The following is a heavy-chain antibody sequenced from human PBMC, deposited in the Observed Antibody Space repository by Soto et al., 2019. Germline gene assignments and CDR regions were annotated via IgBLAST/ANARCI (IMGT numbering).Heavy chain of an antibody. V-gene: IGHV4-59*12. CDR1: GGSISSYY. CDR3: ARDPLDDFWSGYYPGLGGFDP. Sequence: PSETLSLTCTVSGGSISSYYWSWIRQPPGKGLEWIGYIYYSGSTNYNPSLKSRVTISLDTSKTQFSLKLSSVTAADTAVYYCARDPLDDFWSGYYPGLGGFDPWGQGTLVTVSS. J-gene: IGHJ5*02. CDR2: IYYSGST. D-gene: IGHD3-3*01.